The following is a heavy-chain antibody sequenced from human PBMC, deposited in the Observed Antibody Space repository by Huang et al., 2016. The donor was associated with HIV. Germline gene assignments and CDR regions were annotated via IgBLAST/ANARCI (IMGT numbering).Heavy chain of an antibody. CDR3: VRDSSSGLQLRY. CDR1: GYTFSTYS. Sequence: EVQLVESGGGLAQPGGSLRLSCVASGYTFSTYSMNWVRQAAGKGLEWVSYISKTSGATSYAESGKGRFTVSRDNVKNSLYLQMNRLRVEDTAMYYCVRDSSSGLQLRYWGQGALVIVS. D-gene: IGHD3-22*01. CDR2: ISKTSGAT. J-gene: IGHJ4*02. V-gene: IGHV3-48*01.